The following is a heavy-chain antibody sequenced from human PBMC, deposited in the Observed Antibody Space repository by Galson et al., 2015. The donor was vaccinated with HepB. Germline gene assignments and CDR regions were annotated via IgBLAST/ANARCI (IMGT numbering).Heavy chain of an antibody. J-gene: IGHJ5*02. D-gene: IGHD3-16*01. CDR3: ARGLRGGLGGRLEL. Sequence: SETLSLTCGVYGGPFSGYQWSWLRQPPGKAPEWIGEINYRGSTSYSPSLKSRVTISLDTSQNQFSLELTSVTAADTAVYFCARGLRGGLGGRLELWGQGALVTVSS. CDR2: INYRGST. V-gene: IGHV4-34*01. CDR1: GGPFSGYQ.